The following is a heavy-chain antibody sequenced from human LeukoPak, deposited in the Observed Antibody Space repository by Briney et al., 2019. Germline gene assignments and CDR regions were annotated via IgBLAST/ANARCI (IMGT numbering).Heavy chain of an antibody. J-gene: IGHJ6*03. CDR2: ISSSGGTI. CDR1: GFTFSSYK. V-gene: IGHV3-48*03. CDR3: AREGRRPPYYYYYMDV. Sequence: GGSLRLSCAASGFTFSSYKMTWVRQAPGKGLEWVSYISSSGGTIYYADSVKGRFTISRDNAKNSLYLQMNSLRAEDTAVYYCAREGRRPPYYYYYMDVWGKGTTVTISS.